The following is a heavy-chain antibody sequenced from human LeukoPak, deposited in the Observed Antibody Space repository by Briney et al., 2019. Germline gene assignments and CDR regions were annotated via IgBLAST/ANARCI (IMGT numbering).Heavy chain of an antibody. J-gene: IGHJ4*02. CDR2: ISSSSSYI. CDR1: GFTFSSYS. V-gene: IGHV3-21*01. Sequence: GGSLTLSCAASGFTFSSYSMNWVRQAPGTGLEWVSSISSSSSYIYYADSVKGRFTSSRDNAKNSLYLQMNSLRAEDTAVYYCARDRTADYWGQGTLVTVSS. CDR3: ARDRTADY.